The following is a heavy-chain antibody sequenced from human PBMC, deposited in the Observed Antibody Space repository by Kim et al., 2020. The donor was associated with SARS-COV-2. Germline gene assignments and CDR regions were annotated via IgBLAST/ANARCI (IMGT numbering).Heavy chain of an antibody. J-gene: IGHJ4*02. V-gene: IGHV3-49*04. CDR2: IRSKAYGGTT. D-gene: IGHD5-12*01. CDR1: GFTFGDYA. CDR3: TRVAVAMAWPFDY. Sequence: GGSLRLSCTASGFTFGDYAMSWVRQAPGKGLEWVGFIRSKAYGGTTEYAASVKGRFTISRDDSKSIAYLQMNSLKTEDTAVYYCTRVAVAMAWPFDYWGQGTLVTVSS.